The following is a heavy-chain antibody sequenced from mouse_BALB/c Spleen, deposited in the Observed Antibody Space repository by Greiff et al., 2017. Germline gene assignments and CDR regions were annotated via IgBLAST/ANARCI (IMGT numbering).Heavy chain of an antibody. Sequence: VQLQQSGPELVKPGASVKISCKASGYTFTDYNMHWVKQSHGKSLEWIGYIYPYNGGTGYNQKFKSKATLTVDNSSSTAYMQLSSLTSEDSAVYFCAGYGSSYYFDYWGQGTTLTVSS. CDR3: AGYGSSYYFDY. CDR2: IYPYNGGT. D-gene: IGHD1-1*01. J-gene: IGHJ2*01. CDR1: GYTFTDYN. V-gene: IGHV1S29*02.